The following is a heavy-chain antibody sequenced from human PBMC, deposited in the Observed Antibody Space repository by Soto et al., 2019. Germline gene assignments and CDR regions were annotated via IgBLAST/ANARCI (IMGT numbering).Heavy chain of an antibody. CDR2: IRRKANSYTT. J-gene: IGHJ6*02. CDR1: GLIFSDYD. Sequence: EVQLVESGGGLVQPGGSLRLSCAASGLIFSDYDMDWVRQAPGKGLEWVGRIRRKANSYTTEYAASVKCRFTISRDDSKNSLYLQMNSLKTEDTAVYYCGMLGGWSGGSNDMDVWGQGTTVTVSS. CDR3: GMLGGWSGGSNDMDV. V-gene: IGHV3-72*01. D-gene: IGHD6-19*01.